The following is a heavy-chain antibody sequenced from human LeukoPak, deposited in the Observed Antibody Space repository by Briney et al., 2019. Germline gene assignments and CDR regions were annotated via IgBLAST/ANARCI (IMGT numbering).Heavy chain of an antibody. CDR1: GGSISTYY. V-gene: IGHV4-59*01. J-gene: IGHJ4*02. D-gene: IGHD6-19*01. CDR3: ARDRYSSAWYNGFDY. CDR2: IHYSGST. Sequence: SETLSLTCTVSGGSISTYYWSWIRQPPGKELERIGYIHYSGSTKYNPSLKSRVTISVDTSNNQFSLNLSSVTAADTAVYYCARDRYSSAWYNGFDYWGQGTLVTVSS.